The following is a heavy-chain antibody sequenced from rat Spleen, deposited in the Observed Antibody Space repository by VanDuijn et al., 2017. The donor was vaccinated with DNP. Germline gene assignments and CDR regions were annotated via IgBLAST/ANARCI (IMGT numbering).Heavy chain of an antibody. J-gene: IGHJ2*01. CDR1: GFIFNNYW. CDR2: ISNTGGST. D-gene: IGHD5-1*01. Sequence: EVQLVESGGGLVQPGRSLKLSCVASGFIFNNYWMTWIRQAPGKGLDWIASISNTGGSTYYPDSVKGRFTISRDNAKSTLYLQMNSRRSEDTATYYCTANWNYWGQGVMVTVSS. V-gene: IGHV5-31*01. CDR3: TANWNY.